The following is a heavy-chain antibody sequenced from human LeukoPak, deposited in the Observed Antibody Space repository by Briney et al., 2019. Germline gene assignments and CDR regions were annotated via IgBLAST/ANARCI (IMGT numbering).Heavy chain of an antibody. CDR1: GFTFSSYS. CDR2: ISGSSSYI. V-gene: IGHV3-21*01. Sequence: GGSLRLSCAASGFTFSSYSMNWVRQAPGKGLEWVSSISGSSSYIYYADSVKGRFTISRDNAKNSLYLQMNSLRYEDTAVYYCARDLILADSSGSSAHDYWGQGTLVTVSS. J-gene: IGHJ4*02. D-gene: IGHD2-15*01. CDR3: ARDLILADSSGSSAHDY.